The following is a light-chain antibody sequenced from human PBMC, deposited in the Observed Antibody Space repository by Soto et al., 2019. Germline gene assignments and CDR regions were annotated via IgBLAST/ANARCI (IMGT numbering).Light chain of an antibody. CDR2: QDT. V-gene: IGLV3-1*01. Sequence: SYELTQPPSVSVSPGQTASITCSGDKLGNKYACWYQQKPGRSPLLVIYQDTKRPSGIPERFSGSNSGNTATLTISGTQAMDEADYFCQAWDSSTAVFGGGTKVTVL. J-gene: IGLJ2*01. CDR1: KLGNKY. CDR3: QAWDSSTAV.